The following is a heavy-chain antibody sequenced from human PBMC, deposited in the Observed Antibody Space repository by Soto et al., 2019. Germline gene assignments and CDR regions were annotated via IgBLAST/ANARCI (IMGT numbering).Heavy chain of an antibody. CDR2: INHSGST. CDR1: GGSFSVYY. CDR3: ARGRQLDYYYYGMDV. Sequence: SETLSLTSTVYGGSFSVYYWSWIRHPPGKGLEWIGEINHSGSTNYNPSLKSRVTISVDTSKNQFSLKLSSVTAADTAVYYCARGRQLDYYYYGMDVWGQGTTVTVSS. V-gene: IGHV4-34*01. J-gene: IGHJ6*02. D-gene: IGHD6-13*01.